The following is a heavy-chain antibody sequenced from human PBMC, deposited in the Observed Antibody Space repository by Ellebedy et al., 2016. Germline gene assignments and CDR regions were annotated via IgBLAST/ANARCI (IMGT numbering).Heavy chain of an antibody. Sequence: SETLSLXCTVSGGSVATYYWTWIRQSPGKGLEWIGYVCYGGSTKYNPSLRSRVTISLDTSKNQFSLKMTSVAAADTAVYYCVRDVSLYSSSPSFDSWGQGTLVTVSS. CDR3: VRDVSLYSSSPSFDS. J-gene: IGHJ4*02. CDR2: VCYGGST. CDR1: GGSVATYY. V-gene: IGHV4-59*02. D-gene: IGHD3-22*01.